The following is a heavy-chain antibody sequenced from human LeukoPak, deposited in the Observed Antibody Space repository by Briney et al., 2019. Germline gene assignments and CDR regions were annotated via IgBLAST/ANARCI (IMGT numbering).Heavy chain of an antibody. J-gene: IGHJ6*03. CDR1: GGSISSYY. V-gene: IGHV4-34*01. CDR2: INHSGST. CDR3: ASIRTLYYYYYMDV. Sequence: SETLSLTCTVSGGSISSYYWSWIRQPPGKGLEWIGEINHSGSTNYNPSLKSQVTISVDTSKNQFSLKLSSVTAADTAVYYCASIRTLYYYYYMDVWGKGTTVTVSS.